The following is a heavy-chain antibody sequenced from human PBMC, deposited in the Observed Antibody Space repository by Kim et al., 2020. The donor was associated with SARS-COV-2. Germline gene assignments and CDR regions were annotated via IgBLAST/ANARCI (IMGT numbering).Heavy chain of an antibody. D-gene: IGHD6-13*01. J-gene: IGHJ4*02. Sequence: EDAMKGRFTVSRDNSKNTLHLQMNSLRVDDTAIYYCAKDHMGSWSSLDSWGQGVLVTVSS. CDR3: AKDHMGSWSSLDS. V-gene: IGHV3-30*02.